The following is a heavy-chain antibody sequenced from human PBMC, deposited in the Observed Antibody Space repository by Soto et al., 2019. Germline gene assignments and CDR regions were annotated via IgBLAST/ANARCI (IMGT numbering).Heavy chain of an antibody. Sequence: SVKVSCKASGGTFSSYTISWVRQAPGQGLEWMGRIIPILGIANYAQKFQGRVTITADKSTSTAYMELSSLRSEDTVVYYCASSIVATIINPWFDPWGQGTLVTVSS. D-gene: IGHD5-12*01. V-gene: IGHV1-69*02. CDR1: GGTFSSYT. CDR2: IIPILGIA. J-gene: IGHJ5*02. CDR3: ASSIVATIINPWFDP.